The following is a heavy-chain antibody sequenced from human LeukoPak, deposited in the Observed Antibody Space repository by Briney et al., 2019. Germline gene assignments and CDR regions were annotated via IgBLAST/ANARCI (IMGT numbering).Heavy chain of an antibody. Sequence: SETLSLTCAVYGGSFSGYYWAWIRQPPGKGLEWIGSVYYGRSPYFNPSLESRATISVDTSKNHFSLKMSSVTAADTAVYYCARSSGTGTFSYWGQGTLVTVSS. CDR3: ARSSGTGTFSY. D-gene: IGHD6-25*01. V-gene: IGHV4-39*02. J-gene: IGHJ4*02. CDR1: GGSFSGYY. CDR2: VYYGRSP.